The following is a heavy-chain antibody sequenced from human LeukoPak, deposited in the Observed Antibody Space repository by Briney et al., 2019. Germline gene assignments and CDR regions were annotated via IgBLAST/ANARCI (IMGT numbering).Heavy chain of an antibody. D-gene: IGHD2-2*01. Sequence: GALRLSCAASGFTFSSYWMTWVRQAPEKGLEWVANIKQDGSKKTYVDSVKGRFTISRDNAKNSLYLQMNSLRADDTGVYYCASQPAAADVDYWGQGTLVTVSS. J-gene: IGHJ4*02. CDR3: ASQPAAADVDY. CDR1: GFTFSSYW. V-gene: IGHV3-7*03. CDR2: IKQDGSKK.